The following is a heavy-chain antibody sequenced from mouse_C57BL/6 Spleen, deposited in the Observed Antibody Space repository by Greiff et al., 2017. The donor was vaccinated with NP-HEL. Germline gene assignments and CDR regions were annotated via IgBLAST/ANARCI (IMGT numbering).Heavy chain of an antibody. CDR2: IDPEDGET. Sequence: EVQLQQSGAELVKPGASVKLSCTASGFNIKDYYMHWVKQRSEQGLEWIGRIDPEDGETKYAPKFQDKATITADTSSNTAYLQISSLTYEDTAYYYCARTTVHWYFDVWSTGTTVTVSA. D-gene: IGHD1-1*01. CDR3: ARTTVHWYFDV. CDR1: GFNIKDYY. J-gene: IGHJ1*03. V-gene: IGHV14-2*01.